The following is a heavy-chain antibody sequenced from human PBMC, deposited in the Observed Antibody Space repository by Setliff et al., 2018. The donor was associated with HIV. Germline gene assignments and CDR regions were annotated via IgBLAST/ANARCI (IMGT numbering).Heavy chain of an antibody. D-gene: IGHD2-2*02. CDR2: IRSKAYGGTT. Sequence: GGSLRLSCTASGFTFGDYAMSWVRQAPGKGLEWVGFIRSKAYGGTTEYAASVKGRFTISRDDSKSIAYLQMNSLKTEDTAVYYCTSVHYCGTTRCYIFDYWGQGALVTVSS. CDR3: TSVHYCGTTRCYIFDY. V-gene: IGHV3-49*04. CDR1: GFTFGDYA. J-gene: IGHJ4*02.